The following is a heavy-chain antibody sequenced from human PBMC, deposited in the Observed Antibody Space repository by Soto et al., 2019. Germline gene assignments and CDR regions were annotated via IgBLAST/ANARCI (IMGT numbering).Heavy chain of an antibody. D-gene: IGHD3-22*01. J-gene: IGHJ4*02. V-gene: IGHV2-5*02. CDR3: AHTSYYYDSSGPNHFDY. CDR1: GFSLSTSGVG. Sequence: QITLKESGPTLVKPTQTLTLTCTFSGFSLSTSGVGVGWIRQPPGKALEWLALIYWDDDKRYSPSLKSRLTITKXISXNXXVLTMTHMDPVDTATYYCAHTSYYYDSSGPNHFDYWGQGTLVTVSS. CDR2: IYWDDDK.